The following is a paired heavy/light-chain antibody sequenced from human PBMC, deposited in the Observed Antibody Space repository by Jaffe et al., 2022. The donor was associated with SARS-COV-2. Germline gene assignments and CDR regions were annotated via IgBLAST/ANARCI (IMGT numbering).Light chain of an antibody. CDR3: CSYAGRYYV. CDR2: GVS. V-gene: IGLV2-11*01. CDR1: SSDVGGYNY. J-gene: IGLJ1*01. Sequence: QSALTQPRSVSGSPGQSVTISCTGTSSDVGGYNYVSWYQQHPGKVPKLMIYGVSKRPSGVPDRFSGSKSGNTASLTISGLQAEDEADYYCCSYAGRYYVFGTGTKVTVL.
Heavy chain of an antibody. CDR1: GYSFTSYW. J-gene: IGHJ5*02. D-gene: IGHD2-8*02. V-gene: IGHV5-51*01. Sequence: EVQLVQSGAEVKKPGESLEISCKGSGYSFTSYWIGWVRQTPGKGLEWMGIINPADSDSRYNPAVQGQATMSVDKSTTTAYLQWNSLKSSDTGMYYCARQYAAATGGWDPWGQGTLVTVSS. CDR2: INPADSDS. CDR3: ARQYAAATGGWDP.